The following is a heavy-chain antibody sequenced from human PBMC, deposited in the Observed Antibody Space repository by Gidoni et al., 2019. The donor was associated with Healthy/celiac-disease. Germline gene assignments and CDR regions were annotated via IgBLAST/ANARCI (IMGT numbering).Heavy chain of an antibody. CDR2: ISSSSSTI. D-gene: IGHD2-21*02. J-gene: IGHJ4*02. CDR3: ARDYRGYCGGDCYSDY. V-gene: IGHV3-48*01. CDR1: GFTFSSYR. Sequence: EVQLVESGGGLVQPGGSLRLSCAASGFTFSSYRMNWVRQAQGKGLEWVSYISSSSSTIYYADSVKGRFTISRDNAKNSLYLQMNSLRAEDTAVYYCARDYRGYCGGDCYSDYWGQGTLVTVSS.